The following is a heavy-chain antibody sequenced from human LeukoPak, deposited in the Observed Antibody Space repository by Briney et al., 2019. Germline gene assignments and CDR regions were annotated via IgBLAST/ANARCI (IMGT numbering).Heavy chain of an antibody. V-gene: IGHV1-24*01. CDR2: FDPEDGET. CDR1: GYTLTELS. Sequence: ASVTVSFKVSGYTLTELSMHWVRQAPGKGLEWMGGFDPEDGETIYAQKFQGRVTMTEDTSTDTAYMELSSLRSEDTAVYYCATGDGLELLVGYWGQGTLVTVSS. D-gene: IGHD1-7*01. CDR3: ATGDGLELLVGY. J-gene: IGHJ4*02.